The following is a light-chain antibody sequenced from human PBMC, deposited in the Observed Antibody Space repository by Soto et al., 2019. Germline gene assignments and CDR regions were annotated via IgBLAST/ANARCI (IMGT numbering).Light chain of an antibody. CDR2: DAS. CDR3: QQRSDWPPT. CDR1: QSLRNY. V-gene: IGKV3-11*01. J-gene: IGKJ5*01. Sequence: ETVFTPSPATLSLSPGDPATLSCRATQSLRNYLAWYQQKLGQAPRLLIYDASKRATGIPARFSGSGSGTDFTLTISSLEPEDFAVYFCQQRSDWPPTFGQGTRLEI.